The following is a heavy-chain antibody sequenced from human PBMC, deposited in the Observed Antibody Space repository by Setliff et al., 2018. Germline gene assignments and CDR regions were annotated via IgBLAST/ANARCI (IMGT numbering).Heavy chain of an antibody. Sequence: SETLSLTCTVSGASINNHYWARIRQPPGKGLEWIGYVSHSGSTDYNPSLRSRVTVSVDTPRIHFSLKLRSVTAADTAVYYCARAPGRQDYHYMELWGKGTTVTVSS. V-gene: IGHV4-59*11. CDR2: VSHSGST. CDR3: ARAPGRQDYHYMEL. CDR1: GASINNHY. J-gene: IGHJ6*03. D-gene: IGHD2-15*01.